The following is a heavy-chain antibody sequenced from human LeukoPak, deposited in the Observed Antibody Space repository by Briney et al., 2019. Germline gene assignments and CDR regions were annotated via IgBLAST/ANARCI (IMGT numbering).Heavy chain of an antibody. CDR3: ASAAADDAFDI. CDR2: IYYSGST. J-gene: IGHJ3*02. CDR1: GGSISSYY. D-gene: IGHD2-2*01. V-gene: IGHV4-59*08. Sequence: SETLSLTCTVSGGSISSYYWSWIRQPPGKGLEWIGYIYYSGSTNYNPSLKSRVTISVDTSKNQFSLKLSSVTAADTAVYYCASAAADDAFDIWGQGTMVTVSS.